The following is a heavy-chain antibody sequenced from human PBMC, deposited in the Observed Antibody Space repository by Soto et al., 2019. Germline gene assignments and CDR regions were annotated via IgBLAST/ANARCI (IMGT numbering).Heavy chain of an antibody. CDR2: ISYDGTNK. V-gene: IGHV3-30-3*01. J-gene: IGHJ6*02. Sequence: QVQLVESGGGAVHPGGSLRLSCAASGFTFKNFALTWVRQAPGKGLEWVTVISYDGTNKFYAESVKGRFTISIDSSKDTMYLQMDSLRVEDTAVYYCARQNQPQAGDYYYFGMDVWGQGTTVTVSS. CDR3: ARQNQPQAGDYYYFGMDV. CDR1: GFTFKNFA. D-gene: IGHD2-2*01.